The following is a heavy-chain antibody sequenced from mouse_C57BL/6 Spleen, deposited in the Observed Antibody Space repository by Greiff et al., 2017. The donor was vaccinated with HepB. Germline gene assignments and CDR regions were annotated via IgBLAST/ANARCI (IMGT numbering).Heavy chain of an antibody. Sequence: VQLQQSGAELVMPGASVKLSCKASGYTFTSYWMHWVKQRPGQGLEWIGEIDPSDSYTNYNQKFKGKSTLTVDKSSSTAYMQLSSLTSEDSAVYSSASGDYGYDGGWFAYWGQGTLVTVSA. D-gene: IGHD2-2*01. CDR3: ASGDYGYDGGWFAY. V-gene: IGHV1-69*01. J-gene: IGHJ3*01. CDR1: GYTFTSYW. CDR2: IDPSDSYT.